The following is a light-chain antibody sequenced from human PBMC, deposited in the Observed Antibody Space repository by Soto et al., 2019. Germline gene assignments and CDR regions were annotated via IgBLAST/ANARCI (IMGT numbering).Light chain of an antibody. V-gene: IGLV2-8*01. J-gene: IGLJ2*01. CDR3: SSYADTNNLV. CDR2: EVN. CDR1: SSDIGGYNF. Sequence: QSALTQPPSASGSPGQSVTISCTGTSSDIGGYNFVSWYQQHPGKAPKLMIDEVNKRPSGVPDRFSGSKSGNTASLTVSGLQVEDEADYYCSSYADTNNLVFGGGTKLTVL.